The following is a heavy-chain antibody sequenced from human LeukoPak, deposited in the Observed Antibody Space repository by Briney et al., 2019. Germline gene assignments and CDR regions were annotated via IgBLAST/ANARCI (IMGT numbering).Heavy chain of an antibody. J-gene: IGHJ4*02. CDR1: GGSLNISSYY. CDR3: ARSQATAMVSDY. Sequence: PSETLSLTCTVSGGSLNISSYYWGWIRQPPGKGLEWIGSIYYSGRTYYNPSLKIRVTIFVDTSKNQFSLKLNSVTAADTAVYYCARSQATAMVSDYWGRGTLVTVSS. D-gene: IGHD2-2*01. V-gene: IGHV4-39*01. CDR2: IYYSGRT.